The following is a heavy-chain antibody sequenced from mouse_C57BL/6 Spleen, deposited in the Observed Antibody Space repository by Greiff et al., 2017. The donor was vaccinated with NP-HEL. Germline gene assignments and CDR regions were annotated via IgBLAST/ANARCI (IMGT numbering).Heavy chain of an antibody. V-gene: IGHV1-22*01. CDR2: INPNNGGT. J-gene: IGHJ1*03. CDR3: ARRTGPWDCDV. Sequence: VQLKQSGPELVKPGASVKMSCKASGYTFTDYNMHWVKQSHGKSLEWIGYINPNNGGTSYNQKFKGKATLPVNKSSSTAYMELRSLTSEGSAVYYCARRTGPWDCDVWGTGTTGTVSS. D-gene: IGHD4-1*01. CDR1: GYTFTDYN.